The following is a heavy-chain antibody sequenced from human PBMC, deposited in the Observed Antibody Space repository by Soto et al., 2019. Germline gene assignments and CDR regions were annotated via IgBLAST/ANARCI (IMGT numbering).Heavy chain of an antibody. CDR1: GFTFGTYA. CDR3: AKFRGPSYSYYYMDV. J-gene: IGHJ6*03. D-gene: IGHD3-16*01. Sequence: EVQLLESGGGLVQPGGSLRLSCAASGFTFGTYAMNWLRQAPGRGLECVSFISGSGRTTYYADSVKGRFTVSRDNSKNTMYLQMNSLRDEDTALYYCAKFRGPSYSYYYMDVWGKGTTVTVSS. CDR2: ISGSGRTT. V-gene: IGHV3-23*01.